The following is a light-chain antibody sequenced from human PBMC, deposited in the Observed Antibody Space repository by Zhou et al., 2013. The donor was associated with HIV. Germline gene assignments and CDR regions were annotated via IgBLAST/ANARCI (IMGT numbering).Light chain of an antibody. V-gene: IGKV1-8*01. CDR1: QDISSY. Sequence: IQMTQSPSSLSASLGDRVTITCRASQDISSYLAWYQQKPGKAPKLLIYGASILQSGVPSRFSGSGSGTDFTLTISCLQSEDFATYYCQQYFNYPQTFGGGTKVEIK. CDR3: QQYFNYPQT. J-gene: IGKJ4*01. CDR2: GAS.